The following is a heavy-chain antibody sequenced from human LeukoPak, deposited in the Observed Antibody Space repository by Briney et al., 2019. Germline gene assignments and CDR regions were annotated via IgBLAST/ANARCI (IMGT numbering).Heavy chain of an antibody. CDR3: ARVGRGSGSFYYFDY. D-gene: IGHD1-26*01. Sequence: GASVKVPCKASGYMFTAYGISWVRQAPGQGLEWMGWISAYNGNTNYAHKLQGRVTMTTDTSTSTAYMELRSPRSDDTAVYYCARVGRGSGSFYYFDYWGQGTLLTVSS. CDR2: ISAYNGNT. J-gene: IGHJ4*02. V-gene: IGHV1-18*01. CDR1: GYMFTAYG.